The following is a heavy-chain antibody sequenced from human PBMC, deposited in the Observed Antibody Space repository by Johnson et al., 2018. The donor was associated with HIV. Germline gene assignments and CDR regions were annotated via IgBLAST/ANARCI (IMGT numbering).Heavy chain of an antibody. CDR1: GFTFSSYA. V-gene: IGHV3-30*14. D-gene: IGHD5-24*01. CDR2: ISHDGNNK. CDR3: ARDSIEMATKSEDAFDI. J-gene: IGHJ3*02. Sequence: QVQLVESGGGVVQPGRSLRLSCAASGFTFSSYAMHWVRQAPGKGLEWVAVISHDGNNKYYADSVKDRFTISRDNSKNTLYLQMNSLRAEDTAVYYCARDSIEMATKSEDAFDIWGQGTMVTVSS.